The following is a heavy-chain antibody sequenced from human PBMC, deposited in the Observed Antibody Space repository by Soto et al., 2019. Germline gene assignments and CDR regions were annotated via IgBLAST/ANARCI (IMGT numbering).Heavy chain of an antibody. V-gene: IGHV4-31*03. CDR2: IYYSGST. CDR3: ATGGSYRYKPYFDY. J-gene: IGHJ4*02. D-gene: IGHD3-16*02. CDR1: GGSINSGGYY. Sequence: SETLSLTCTVSGGSINSGGYYWSWIRQHPGKGLEWIGYIYYSGSTYYNPSLKSRVTISVDTSKNQFSLKLSSVTAADTAVYYCATGGSYRYKPYFDYWGQGTLVTVSS.